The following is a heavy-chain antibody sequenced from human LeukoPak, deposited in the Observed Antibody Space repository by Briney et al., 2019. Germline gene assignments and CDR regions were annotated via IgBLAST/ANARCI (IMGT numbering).Heavy chain of an antibody. CDR1: GGSVTSTNW. CDR3: ARRSLRGGWYFY. Sequence: SGTLSLTCGVSGGSVTSTNWWTWIRQPPGKGLEWIGEINHSGSTNYNPSLKSRVTISVDTSKNQFSLKLSSVTAADTAVYYCARRSLRGGWYFYWGQGTLVTVSS. D-gene: IGHD6-19*01. J-gene: IGHJ4*02. CDR2: INHSGST. V-gene: IGHV4-4*02.